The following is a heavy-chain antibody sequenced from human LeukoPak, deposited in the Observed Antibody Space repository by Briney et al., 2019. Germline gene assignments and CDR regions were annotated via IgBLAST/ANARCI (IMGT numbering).Heavy chain of an antibody. J-gene: IGHJ4*02. CDR3: ATSLGPLTDY. Sequence: GGSLRLSCAASGFSFSSYWMHWVRQTPGKGLVWVSRINSDGSSTTYADSVKGRFTMSRDNAKSTLYLQMSSLRAEDTAVYYCATSLGPLTDYWGQGTLVTVSS. CDR1: GFSFSSYW. D-gene: IGHD7-27*01. CDR2: INSDGSST. V-gene: IGHV3-74*01.